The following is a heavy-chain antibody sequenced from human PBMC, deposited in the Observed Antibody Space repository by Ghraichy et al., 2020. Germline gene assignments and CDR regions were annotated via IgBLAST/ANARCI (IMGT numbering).Heavy chain of an antibody. V-gene: IGHV3-23*01. CDR1: GFTFSSYV. CDR3: ARVLRPDYVSTGMDV. Sequence: LSLTCAASGFTFSSYVMSLVRQAPGKGLEWALVISGSGSRTYYADFVKGRFTIPRYNSKNTLFLQMNSLRAEDKAVYYCARVLRPDYVSTGMDVLGQGATVTVSS. CDR2: ISGSGSRT. J-gene: IGHJ6*02. D-gene: IGHD3-10*01.